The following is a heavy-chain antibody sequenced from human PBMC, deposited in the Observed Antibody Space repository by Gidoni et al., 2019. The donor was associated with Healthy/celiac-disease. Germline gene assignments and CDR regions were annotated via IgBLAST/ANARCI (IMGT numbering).Heavy chain of an antibody. Sequence: QVQLQQWGAGLLKPSETLSLTSAADVGSFIGYYWSWIRQPPGKGLEWIGEINHSGSTNYNPSLKSRVTISVDTSKNQFALKLSSVTAADTAVYYCARGGIAAAGIGVDYWGQGTLVTVSS. CDR1: VGSFIGYY. D-gene: IGHD6-13*01. CDR2: INHSGST. V-gene: IGHV4-34*01. J-gene: IGHJ4*02. CDR3: ARGGIAAAGIGVDY.